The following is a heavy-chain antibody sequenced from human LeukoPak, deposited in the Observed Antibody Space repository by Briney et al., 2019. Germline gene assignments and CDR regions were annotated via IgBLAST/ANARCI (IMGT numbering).Heavy chain of an antibody. CDR2: INPKSGGT. Sequence: ASVKVSCKASGYTFTGYYMYWVRQAPGQGLDWMGWINPKSGGTNYAQKFQGRVAMTRDTSISTAYMELRRLGSDDTAVYYCARGHRYGFFSGDHYYYYMDVWGKGTSVTISS. D-gene: IGHD5-18*01. V-gene: IGHV1-2*02. CDR3: ARGHRYGFFSGDHYYYYMDV. J-gene: IGHJ6*03. CDR1: GYTFTGYY.